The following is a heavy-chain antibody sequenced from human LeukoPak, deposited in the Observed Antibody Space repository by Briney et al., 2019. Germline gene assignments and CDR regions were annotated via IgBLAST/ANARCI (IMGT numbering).Heavy chain of an antibody. CDR2: INGAGTTT. J-gene: IGHJ6*02. CDR1: GYSFSSYW. V-gene: IGHV3-74*01. Sequence: GGSLRLSCGASGYSFSSYWMHWVRQVPGKGLVWVSRINGAGTTTTYADSVKGRFTISRDNAKNTLSLEMDSLRVEDTAVYYCIRGVSGYYSYYAMDVWGQGTTVIVSS. D-gene: IGHD1-26*01. CDR3: IRGVSGYYSYYAMDV.